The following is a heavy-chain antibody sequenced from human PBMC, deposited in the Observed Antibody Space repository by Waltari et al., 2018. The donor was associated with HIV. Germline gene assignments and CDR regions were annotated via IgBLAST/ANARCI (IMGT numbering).Heavy chain of an antibody. Sequence: QVQLVQSGAEVKKPGSSVTVSCKSSGITVSSPDISWVRPAPGQGLAWMGAVMLLFSEANWGQKFQGRPTITAHESKSTAYMGLSSLRSVATAVYSCARVRARSGYQRYAMDVWGQGTTVTVS. V-gene: IGHV1-69*01. D-gene: IGHD3-3*01. CDR1: GITVSSPD. J-gene: IGHJ6*02. CDR3: ARVRARSGYQRYAMDV. CDR2: VMLLFSEA.